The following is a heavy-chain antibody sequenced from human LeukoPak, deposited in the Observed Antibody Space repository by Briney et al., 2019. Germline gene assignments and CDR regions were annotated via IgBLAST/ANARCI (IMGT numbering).Heavy chain of an antibody. D-gene: IGHD2-2*02. Sequence: ASVKVSCKASGGTFSSYAISWVRQAPGQGLEWMGWISAYNGNTNYAQKLQGRVTMTTDTSTSTAYMELRSLRSDDTAVYYCARDDIVVVPAAIRRGVWFDPWGQGTLVTVSS. V-gene: IGHV1-18*01. CDR3: ARDDIVVVPAAIRRGVWFDP. J-gene: IGHJ5*02. CDR1: GGTFSSYA. CDR2: ISAYNGNT.